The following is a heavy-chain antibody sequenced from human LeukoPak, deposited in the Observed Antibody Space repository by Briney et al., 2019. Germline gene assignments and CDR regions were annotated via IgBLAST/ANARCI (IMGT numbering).Heavy chain of an antibody. J-gene: IGHJ5*02. CDR2: ISSSGSTI. CDR1: GFTFSDYY. D-gene: IGHD2-15*01. Sequence: PGGSLRLSCAASGFTFSDYYMSWIRQAPGKGLEWVSYISSSGSTIHYADSVKGRFTISRDNAKNSLYLQMNSLRAEDTAVYYCAGIMGYCSGGSCYNNWFDPWGQGTLVTVSS. CDR3: AGIMGYCSGGSCYNNWFDP. V-gene: IGHV3-11*01.